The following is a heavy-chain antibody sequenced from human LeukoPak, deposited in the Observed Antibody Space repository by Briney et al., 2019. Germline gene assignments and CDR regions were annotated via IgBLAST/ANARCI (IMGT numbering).Heavy chain of an antibody. CDR2: ISYDGSNK. CDR1: GFTFSSYG. Sequence: PGGSLRLSCAASGFTFSSYGMHWVRQAPGKGLEWVAVISYDGSNKYYADSVKGRFTISRDNSKNTLYLQMNSLRAEDTAVYYCAKDFKDSSAYYPGYWGQGTLVTASS. D-gene: IGHD3-22*01. J-gene: IGHJ4*02. V-gene: IGHV3-30*18. CDR3: AKDFKDSSAYYPGY.